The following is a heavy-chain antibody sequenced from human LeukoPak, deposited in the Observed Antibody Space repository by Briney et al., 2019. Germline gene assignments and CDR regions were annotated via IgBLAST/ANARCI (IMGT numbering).Heavy chain of an antibody. CDR3: ARLGHPDSVPAFNVVAFDI. D-gene: IGHD3-3*02. CDR1: GFTVSSNY. Sequence: GGSLRLSCAASGFTVSSNYMSWVRQAPGKGLEWVSVIYSGGSTYYADSVKGRFTISRDNYKNTLYLQMNSLRADDTAVYYCARLGHPDSVPAFNVVAFDIWAKGQWSPSLQ. CDR2: IYSGGST. V-gene: IGHV3-66*01. J-gene: IGHJ3*02.